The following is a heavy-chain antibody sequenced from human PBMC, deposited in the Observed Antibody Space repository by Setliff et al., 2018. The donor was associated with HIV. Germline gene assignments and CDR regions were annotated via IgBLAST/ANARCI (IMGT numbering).Heavy chain of an antibody. CDR3: ASQPAYSTDWYPPGYFDF. D-gene: IGHD6-19*01. Sequence: PSETLSLTCSVSGGPISSYYWSWIRQPPGKGLEWIGYIYYSGRTNYNPSLKSRVTISVDTARNQFSLKLSSVTAADTAVYYCASQPAYSTDWYPPGYFDFWGRGTLVTVSS. CDR1: GGPISSYY. CDR2: IYYSGRT. V-gene: IGHV4-59*08. J-gene: IGHJ4*02.